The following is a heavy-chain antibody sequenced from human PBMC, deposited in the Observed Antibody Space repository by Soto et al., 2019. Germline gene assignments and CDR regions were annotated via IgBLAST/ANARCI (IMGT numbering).Heavy chain of an antibody. Sequence: QVQLQESGPGLVKPSETLSLTCTVSGGSISSYYWSWIRQLPGKGLEWIGYIYYSGSTNYNPSLKRRVTISVDTSKTQFSLQLSSVTAADTAVYYCARWRYVYSFDYWGQGTLVTVSS. CDR3: ARWRYVYSFDY. V-gene: IGHV4-59*01. D-gene: IGHD5-18*01. CDR1: GGSISSYY. J-gene: IGHJ4*02. CDR2: IYYSGST.